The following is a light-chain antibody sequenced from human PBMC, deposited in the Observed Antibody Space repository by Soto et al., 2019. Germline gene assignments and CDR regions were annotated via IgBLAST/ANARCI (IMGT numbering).Light chain of an antibody. CDR3: CSNAGSHTFNWV. V-gene: IGLV2-11*01. CDR1: SSDVGSYNS. J-gene: IGLJ3*02. CDR2: DVN. Sequence: QSALTQPRSVSGSPGQSVTISCTGTSSDVGSYNSVSWYQHHPGKAPQVMIFDVNKRPAGVPDRFSGSQSGNTASLTISGLQAEDEATYFCCSNAGSHTFNWVFGGETKLTVL.